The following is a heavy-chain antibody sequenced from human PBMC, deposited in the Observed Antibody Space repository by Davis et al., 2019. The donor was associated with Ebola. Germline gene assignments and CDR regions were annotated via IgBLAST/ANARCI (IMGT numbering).Heavy chain of an antibody. CDR2: FYSGGDI. D-gene: IGHD2-2*01. J-gene: IGHJ4*02. Sequence: PGGSLRLSCAASGFTVSSNYMSWVRQPPGKGLEWVSVFYSGGDIYYADSVKGRFTISRDNSKNMLYLQMNSLRVEDTALYYCVQGTTSCHVWGQGTLVTVSS. V-gene: IGHV3-53*01. CDR1: GFTVSSNY. CDR3: VQGTTSCHV.